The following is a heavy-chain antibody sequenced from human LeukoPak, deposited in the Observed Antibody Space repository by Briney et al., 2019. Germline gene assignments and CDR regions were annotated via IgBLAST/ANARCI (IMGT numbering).Heavy chain of an antibody. CDR2: ISGNGDST. Sequence: GGSLRLSCAASGFTFSSYAMSWVRQAPGKGLEWVSGISGNGDSTYYAASVKGRFTISRDNFKNTLYLQMNSLRAEDTAVYYCAKFHDSSGYYFSDAFDIWGQGPMVTVSS. J-gene: IGHJ3*02. CDR1: GFTFSSYA. CDR3: AKFHDSSGYYFSDAFDI. V-gene: IGHV3-23*01. D-gene: IGHD3-22*01.